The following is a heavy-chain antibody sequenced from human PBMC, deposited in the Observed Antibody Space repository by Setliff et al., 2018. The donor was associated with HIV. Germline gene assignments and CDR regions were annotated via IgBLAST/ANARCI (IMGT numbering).Heavy chain of an antibody. CDR2: IYYSGST. Sequence: PSETLSLTCTVSGGSISSYYWSWIRQPPGKGLEWIGYIYYSGSTNYNPSLKSRVTISVDTSKNQFSLKLSSVTAADTAVYYCARGFGDYYDSSGYYYSAPWGSWFDPWGQGTLVTVS. V-gene: IGHV4-59*01. D-gene: IGHD3-22*01. CDR1: GGSISSYY. CDR3: ARGFGDYYDSSGYYYSAPWGSWFDP. J-gene: IGHJ5*02.